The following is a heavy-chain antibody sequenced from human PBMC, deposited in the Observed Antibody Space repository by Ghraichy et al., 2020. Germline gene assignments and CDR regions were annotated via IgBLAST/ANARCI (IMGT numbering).Heavy chain of an antibody. Sequence: SVKVSCKASGGTFSSYAISWVRQAPGQGLEWMGGIIPIFGTANYAQKFQGRVTITADESTSTAYMELSSLRSEDTAVYYCARDLGYYDSSGYSRFDPWGQGTLVTVSS. CDR2: IIPIFGTA. CDR3: ARDLGYYDSSGYSRFDP. V-gene: IGHV1-69*13. J-gene: IGHJ5*02. D-gene: IGHD3-22*01. CDR1: GGTFSSYA.